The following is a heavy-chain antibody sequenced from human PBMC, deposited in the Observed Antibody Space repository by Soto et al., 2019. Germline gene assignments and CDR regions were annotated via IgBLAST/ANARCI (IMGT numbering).Heavy chain of an antibody. D-gene: IGHD2-2*01. Sequence: QAQLVESGGGVVQPGRSLRLSCAASGFTFSSYGMHWVRQAPGKGLEWVAVITYDGTNEYHADSVKGRFTIYRDNSKNTPYLKMNSLRAEDTAVSYCAKDWDCGSTGCSRLWYCMDVWGQGTTVTVSS. V-gene: IGHV3-30*18. CDR3: AKDWDCGSTGCSRLWYCMDV. J-gene: IGHJ6*03. CDR1: GFTFSSYG. CDR2: ITYDGTNE.